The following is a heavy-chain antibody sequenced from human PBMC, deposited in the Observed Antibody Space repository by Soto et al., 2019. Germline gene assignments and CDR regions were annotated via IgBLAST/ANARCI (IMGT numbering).Heavy chain of an antibody. V-gene: IGHV3-9*01. CDR1: GFTFDDYA. CDR2: ISWNSGSI. J-gene: IGHJ4*02. Sequence: EVQLVESVGGLVQPGRSLRLSCAASGFTFDDYAMHWVRQAPGKGLEWVSGISWNSGSIGYADSVKGRFTISRDNAKNSLYLQMNSLRAEDTALYYCAKDTGGTYCSGGSCYSEGYFDYWGQGTLVTVSS. CDR3: AKDTGGTYCSGGSCYSEGYFDY. D-gene: IGHD2-15*01.